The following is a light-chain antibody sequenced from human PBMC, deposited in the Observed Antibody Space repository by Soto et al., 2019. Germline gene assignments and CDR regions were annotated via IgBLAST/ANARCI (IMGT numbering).Light chain of an antibody. J-gene: IGKJ4*01. CDR3: QQYDDWLRLT. CDR2: GAS. CDR1: QSVNIY. V-gene: IGKV3D-15*01. Sequence: ETVMTQSPATLSVSPGERATLSCRASQSVNIYLAWYQQKPGQAPRLLIFGASSRATGIPARFSGSGSGTEFNLTISSLQSEDFAVYFCQQYDDWLRLTFGGGTKV.